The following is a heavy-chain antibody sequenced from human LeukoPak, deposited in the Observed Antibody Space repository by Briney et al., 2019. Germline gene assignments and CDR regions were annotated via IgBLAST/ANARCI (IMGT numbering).Heavy chain of an antibody. Sequence: GGSLRLSCTASGLTFSTSGFNWVRQAPGKGLEWVASIGPTGSDRYHADSIKGRFTISRDNANNFLYLQLNSLRAEDTAVYYCATETNGRHYDYWGQGTLLTVSS. CDR2: IGPTGSDR. D-gene: IGHD1-14*01. J-gene: IGHJ4*02. V-gene: IGHV3-21*06. CDR3: ATETNGRHYDY. CDR1: GLTFSTSG.